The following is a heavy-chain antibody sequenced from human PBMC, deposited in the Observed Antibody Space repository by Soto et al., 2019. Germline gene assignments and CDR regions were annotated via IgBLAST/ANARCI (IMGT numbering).Heavy chain of an antibody. CDR2: INHSGST. CDR1: GGSFSGYY. J-gene: IGHJ4*02. V-gene: IGHV4-34*01. D-gene: IGHD3-3*01. Sequence: PSETLSLTCSVHGGSFSGYYWSWIRQPPGKGLEWIGEINHSGSTNYNPSLKSRVTISVDTSKNQFSLKLSSVTAADTAVCYCARVWKAAFWSGYYSSYYFDYWGQGTLVTVSS. CDR3: ARVWKAAFWSGYYSSYYFDY.